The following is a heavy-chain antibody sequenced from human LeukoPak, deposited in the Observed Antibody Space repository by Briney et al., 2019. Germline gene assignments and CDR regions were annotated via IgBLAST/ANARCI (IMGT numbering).Heavy chain of an antibody. Sequence: GGSLRLSCAASGFTFSSYGMHRVRQAPGEGLEWVAVIWYDGSNKYYADSVKGRFTISRDNSKNTLYLQMNSLRAEDTAVYYCARDAITMVRGVIIYYFDYWGQGTLVTVSS. J-gene: IGHJ4*02. CDR3: ARDAITMVRGVIIYYFDY. CDR1: GFTFSSYG. V-gene: IGHV3-33*01. D-gene: IGHD3-10*01. CDR2: IWYDGSNK.